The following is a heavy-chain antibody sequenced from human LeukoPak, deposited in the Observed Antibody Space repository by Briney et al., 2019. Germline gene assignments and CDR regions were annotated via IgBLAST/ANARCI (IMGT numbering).Heavy chain of an antibody. V-gene: IGHV3-48*04. Sequence: GGSLRLSCVASGFNFNAYGMNWVRQAPGKGLEWLAFLSDSGRAIHYADSVKGRFTISRDNAKNSLFLHMNTLTAEDTAVYYCAREMVRGVIRPQDHDYWGQGTLVTVSS. J-gene: IGHJ4*02. CDR3: AREMVRGVIRPQDHDY. CDR1: GFNFNAYG. CDR2: LSDSGRAI. D-gene: IGHD3-10*01.